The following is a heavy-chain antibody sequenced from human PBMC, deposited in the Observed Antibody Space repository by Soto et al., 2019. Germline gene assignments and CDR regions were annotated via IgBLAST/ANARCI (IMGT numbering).Heavy chain of an antibody. CDR1: GGSISSGGYY. J-gene: IGHJ5*02. V-gene: IGHV4-31*03. Sequence: LSLTCTVSGGSISSGGYYWSWIRQHPGKGLEWIGYIYYSGSTNYNPSLKSRVTISVDRSKNQFSLKLSSVTAADTAVYYCARRRYSGYVVSAHNLFDPWGQGTLVIVSS. CDR3: ARRRYSGYVVSAHNLFDP. D-gene: IGHD5-12*01. CDR2: IYYSGST.